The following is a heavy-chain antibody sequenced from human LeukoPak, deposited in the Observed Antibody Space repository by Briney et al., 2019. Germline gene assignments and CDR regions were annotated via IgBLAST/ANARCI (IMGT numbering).Heavy chain of an antibody. Sequence: QPGGSLRLSCAASGFTFSSYGMHWVRQAPGKGLEWVAVISYDGSNKYYADSVKGRFTISRDNSKNTLYLQMNSLRAEDTAVYYCEAVGLLENDAFDIWGQGTMVTVSS. V-gene: IGHV3-30*03. CDR2: ISYDGSNK. J-gene: IGHJ3*02. CDR1: GFTFSSYG. CDR3: EAVGLLENDAFDI. D-gene: IGHD1-1*01.